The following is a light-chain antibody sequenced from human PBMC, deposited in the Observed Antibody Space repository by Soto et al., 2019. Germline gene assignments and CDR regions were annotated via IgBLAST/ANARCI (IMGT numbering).Light chain of an antibody. CDR2: AAS. V-gene: IGKV1-39*01. J-gene: IGKJ4*02. CDR1: QIISSY. Sequence: DIQLTQSPSSLSPSVGDRVTITCRASQIISSYLNWYQQNPGKAPKLLIYAASSMQSGVPSRFSGSGSGTDFTLTISSLQPEDFATYYCQQSYSTPLTFGGGTKVDIK. CDR3: QQSYSTPLT.